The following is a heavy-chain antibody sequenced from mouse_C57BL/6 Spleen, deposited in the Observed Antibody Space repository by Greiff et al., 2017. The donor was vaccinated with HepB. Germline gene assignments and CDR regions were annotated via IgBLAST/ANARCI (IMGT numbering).Heavy chain of an antibody. CDR1: GYTFTDYE. V-gene: IGHV1-15*01. J-gene: IGHJ1*03. Sequence: VQLQQSGAELVRPGASVTLSCKASGYTFTDYEMHWVKQTPVHGLEWIGAIDPETGGTAYNQKFKGKAILTADKSSSTAYMELRSLTSEDSAVYYCTRNGYYWYFDVGGTGTTVTVSS. D-gene: IGHD2-2*01. CDR2: IDPETGGT. CDR3: TRNGYYWYFDV.